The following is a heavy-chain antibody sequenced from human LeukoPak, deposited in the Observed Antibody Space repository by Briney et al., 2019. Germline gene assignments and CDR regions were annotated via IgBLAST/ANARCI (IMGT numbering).Heavy chain of an antibody. CDR2: ISYDGSNK. J-gene: IGHJ4*02. CDR3: AKDHERVWELHNSPFDY. CDR1: GFTFSRYG. D-gene: IGHD4-23*01. Sequence: GRSLRLSCVASGFTFSRYGMHWVRQAPGKGLEWVAVISYDGSNKYYADSVKGRFTISRDNSKNTLYVQMNSLRAEDTAVYYCAKDHERVWELHNSPFDYWGQGTLVTVSS. V-gene: IGHV3-30*18.